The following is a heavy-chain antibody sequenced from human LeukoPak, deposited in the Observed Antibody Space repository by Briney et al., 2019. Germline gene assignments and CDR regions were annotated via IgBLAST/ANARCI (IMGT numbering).Heavy chain of an antibody. CDR3: ARGAKQWLEPYNWFDP. J-gene: IGHJ5*02. D-gene: IGHD6-19*01. CDR1: GGAISSGSYY. V-gene: IGHV4-61*02. Sequence: SETLSLTCTVSGGAISSGSYYWSWIRQPAGKGLEWIGRIYTSGSTNYNPSLKSRVTISVDTSKNQFSLKLSSVTAADTAVYYCARGAKQWLEPYNWFDPWGQGTLVTVSS. CDR2: IYTSGST.